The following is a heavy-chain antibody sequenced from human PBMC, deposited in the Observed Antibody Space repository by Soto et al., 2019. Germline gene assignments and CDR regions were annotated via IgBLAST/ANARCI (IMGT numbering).Heavy chain of an antibody. Sequence: QVQLVESGGGVVQPGRSLTLSCAVSGFTFNNFVMPWVRQAPGKGLECVAVISYDGSNKYYADSVKGRFTISRDNSRNTLVLKMNSLRDEDTAVYYGANGGGRYTSGLWYRDSWGQGSLVTVSA. CDR3: ANGGGRYTSGLWYRDS. CDR1: GFTFNNFV. D-gene: IGHD2-21*01. V-gene: IGHV3-30*18. CDR2: ISYDGSNK. J-gene: IGHJ4*02.